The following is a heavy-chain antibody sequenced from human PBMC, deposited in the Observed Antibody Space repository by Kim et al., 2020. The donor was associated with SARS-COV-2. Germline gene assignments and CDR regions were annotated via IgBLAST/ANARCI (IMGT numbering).Heavy chain of an antibody. V-gene: IGHV3-53*01. CDR2: LNSGGFS. D-gene: IGHD6-19*01. CDR1: GFSAGDHL. J-gene: IGHJ4*02. CDR3: ARGNLGGWYFDL. Sequence: GGSLRLSCVASGFSAGDHLMTWVRQAPGKGLEWVSALNSGGFSDYADSVKGRFTISRDNSKNTLYLQMDSVRVEDTAVYYCARGNLGGWYFDLWGQGTLVTVSS.